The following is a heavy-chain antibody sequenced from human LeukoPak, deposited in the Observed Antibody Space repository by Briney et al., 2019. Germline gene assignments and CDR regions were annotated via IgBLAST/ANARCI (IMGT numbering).Heavy chain of an antibody. D-gene: IGHD2-15*01. CDR3: ARVLVALWMDRYYYMDV. J-gene: IGHJ6*03. CDR2: ISSSGNAM. Sequence: GGSLRLSCAASGFSFSDYYMSWIRQAPGKGLEWVSYISSSGNAMHYADSVRGRFTISRDNAKNSLYLQMNSLRAEDTAVYYCARVLVALWMDRYYYMDVWGKGTTVTVSS. V-gene: IGHV3-11*01. CDR1: GFSFSDYY.